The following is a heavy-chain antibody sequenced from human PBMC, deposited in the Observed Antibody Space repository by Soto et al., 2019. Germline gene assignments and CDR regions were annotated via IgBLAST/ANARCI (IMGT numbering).Heavy chain of an antibody. J-gene: IGHJ5*02. Sequence: ASVKVYCKAAGFTFTSSAVQWVRQARGQRLEWIGWIVVGSGNTNYAQKFQERVTITRDMSTSTAYMELSSLRSEDTAVYYCAVVGYCISTSCYNCFDPWGQAILVTVFS. CDR1: GFTFTSSA. CDR2: IVVGSGNT. V-gene: IGHV1-58*01. CDR3: AVVGYCISTSCYNCFDP. D-gene: IGHD2-2*01.